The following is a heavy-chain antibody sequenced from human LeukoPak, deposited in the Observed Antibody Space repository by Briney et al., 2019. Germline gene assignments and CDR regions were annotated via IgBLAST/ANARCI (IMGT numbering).Heavy chain of an antibody. V-gene: IGHV3-21*01. J-gene: IGHJ6*02. CDR2: ISSDSKYI. CDR3: ARVAFGLYVMDV. CDR1: GFTFSTYS. Sequence: GGSLRPSCAASGFTFSTYSMNWVRQVPGKGLEWVSSISSDSKYIFYADSPKGRFTISRDNAKNSLYLQMISLRAEDTAVYYCARVAFGLYVMDVWGQGTTVTVSS. D-gene: IGHD3-16*01.